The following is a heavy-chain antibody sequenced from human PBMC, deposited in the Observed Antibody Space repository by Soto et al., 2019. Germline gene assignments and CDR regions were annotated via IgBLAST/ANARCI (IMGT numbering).Heavy chain of an antibody. J-gene: IGHJ6*02. CDR2: IYYSGST. Sequence: SETLSLTCTVSGGSISSSSYYWGWIRQPPGKGLEWIGSIYYSGSTYYNPSLKSRVTISVDTSKNQFSLKLSSVTAADTAVYYCARTGQRRAARPRANYYYYGMDVWGQGTTVTVSS. D-gene: IGHD6-6*01. V-gene: IGHV4-39*01. CDR1: GGSISSSSYY. CDR3: ARTGQRRAARPRANYYYYGMDV.